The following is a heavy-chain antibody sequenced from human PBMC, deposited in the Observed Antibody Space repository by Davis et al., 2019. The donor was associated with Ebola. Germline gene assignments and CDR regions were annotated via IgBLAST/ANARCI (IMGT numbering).Heavy chain of an antibody. D-gene: IGHD2-2*03. CDR2: ISGSGGST. V-gene: IGHV3-23*01. CDR1: GFTFSSYA. CDR3: AKGMDIVVVPAANYYYYGMDV. J-gene: IGHJ6*02. Sequence: GESLKISCAASGFTFSSYAMSWVHQAPGKGLEWVSAISGSGGSTYYADYVKGRFTISRDNSKNTLYLKMNSLRAEDTAVYYCAKGMDIVVVPAANYYYYGMDVWGQGTTVTVSS.